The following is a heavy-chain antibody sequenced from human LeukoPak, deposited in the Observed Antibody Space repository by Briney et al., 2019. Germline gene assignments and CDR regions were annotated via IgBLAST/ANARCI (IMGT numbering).Heavy chain of an antibody. Sequence: SSETLSLTCTVSGGSISSYYWSWIRQPPGKGLEWIGYIYYSGSTNYNPSLKSRVTISVDMSKNQFSLRLSSVTAADTAVYYCARAIEQQLVLNWFDPWGQGTLVTVSS. CDR1: GGSISSYY. CDR3: ARAIEQQLVLNWFDP. CDR2: IYYSGST. V-gene: IGHV4-59*01. J-gene: IGHJ5*02. D-gene: IGHD6-13*01.